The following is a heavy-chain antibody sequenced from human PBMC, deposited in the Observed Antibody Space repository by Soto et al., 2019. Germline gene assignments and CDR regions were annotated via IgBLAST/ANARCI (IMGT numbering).Heavy chain of an antibody. CDR2: ISAYNGNT. V-gene: IGHV1-18*01. Sequence: ASVKVSCKASGYTFTSYGISWVRQAPGQGLEWMGWISAYNGNTNYAQKLQGRVTMTTDTSTSTAYMELRSLRSDDTAVYYCAREDSSSSGHYHYVMDVWGQGSTVIVSS. J-gene: IGHJ6*02. CDR1: GYTFTSYG. D-gene: IGHD6-6*01. CDR3: AREDSSSSGHYHYVMDV.